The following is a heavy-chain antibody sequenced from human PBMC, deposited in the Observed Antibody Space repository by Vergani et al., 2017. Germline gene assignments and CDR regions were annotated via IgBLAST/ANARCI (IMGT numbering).Heavy chain of an antibody. Sequence: QVQLVHSGAEVKKPGSSVKVSCKASGGTFSSYTLSWVRQAPGQGLEWMGRIIPILGIANYAQKFQGRVTITAEKSTSTAYMELSTLRSEDTAVYYCARGHRAYGGNSQFDPWGQGTLVTVSA. CDR1: GGTFSSYT. J-gene: IGHJ5*02. CDR3: ARGHRAYGGNSQFDP. V-gene: IGHV1-69*02. CDR2: IIPILGIA. D-gene: IGHD2-21*01.